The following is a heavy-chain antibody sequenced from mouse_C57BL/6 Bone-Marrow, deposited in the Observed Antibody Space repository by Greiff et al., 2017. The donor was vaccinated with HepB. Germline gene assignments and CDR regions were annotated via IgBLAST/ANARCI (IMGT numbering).Heavy chain of an antibody. V-gene: IGHV2-6*03. CDR1: GFSLTSYG. D-gene: IGHD1-1*01. CDR3: ASSYYYGSSYYSMDY. CDR2: IWSDGST. J-gene: IGHJ4*01. Sequence: QVQLKESGPGLVAPSQSQSITCTVSGFSLTSYGVHWVRQPPGKGLEWLVVIWSDGSTTYNSALKSRLSISKDNSKSQVFLKMNSLQTYDTAMYYCASSYYYGSSYYSMDYWGQVTSVTVSS.